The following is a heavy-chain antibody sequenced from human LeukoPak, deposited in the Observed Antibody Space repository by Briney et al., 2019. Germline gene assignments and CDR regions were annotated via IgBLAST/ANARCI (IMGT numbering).Heavy chain of an antibody. Sequence: SETLSLTCTVSGGSISSYYWSWIRQPPGKGLEWIGYIYYSGSTNYNPSLKSRVTISVDTSKNQFSLKLSSVTAADTAVYYCARNPVYYYDSSGYPLYYYYYMDVWGKGTTVTVS. CDR2: IYYSGST. CDR1: GGSISSYY. CDR3: ARNPVYYYDSSGYPLYYYYYMDV. J-gene: IGHJ6*03. D-gene: IGHD3-22*01. V-gene: IGHV4-59*01.